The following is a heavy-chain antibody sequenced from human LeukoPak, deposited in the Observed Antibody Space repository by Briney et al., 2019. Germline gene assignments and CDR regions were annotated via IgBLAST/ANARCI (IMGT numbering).Heavy chain of an antibody. Sequence: ASVKVSCKVSGYTLTELSMHWVRQAPGKGLEWMGGFDPEDGETIYAQKFQGRVTMTEDTSTDTAYMELSSLRSEDTAVYYCARVFYYYGSESYYPLFDYWGQGTLVTVSS. D-gene: IGHD3-10*01. CDR1: GYTLTELS. J-gene: IGHJ4*02. CDR3: ARVFYYYGSESYYPLFDY. CDR2: FDPEDGET. V-gene: IGHV1-24*01.